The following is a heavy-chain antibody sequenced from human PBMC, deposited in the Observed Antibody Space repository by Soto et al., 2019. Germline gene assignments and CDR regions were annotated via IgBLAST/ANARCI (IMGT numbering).Heavy chain of an antibody. CDR2: ISAYNGNT. CDR1: GYTFTSYG. CDR3: ARYHDIIDSYYFDY. D-gene: IGHD3-9*01. J-gene: IGHJ4*02. V-gene: IGHV1-18*04. Sequence: AAVKVSCKASGYTFTSYGISWVRQAPGQGLEWMGWISAYNGNTNYAQKLQGRVTMTTDTSTSTAYMELRSLRSDDTAVYYCARYHDIIDSYYFDYWGQGTLVTVSS.